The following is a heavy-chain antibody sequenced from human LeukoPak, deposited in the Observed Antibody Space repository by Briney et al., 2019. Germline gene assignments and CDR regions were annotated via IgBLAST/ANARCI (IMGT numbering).Heavy chain of an antibody. V-gene: IGHV3-23*01. Sequence: GGSLRLSCVASGFTFSNYAMSWVRQAPGKGLEWVSTISGSGGSTYYADSVKGRFTISRDNSKNTLYLQMNSLRAEDTAVYYCAKDPRITMVRGVTPFDYWGQGTLVTVSS. D-gene: IGHD3-10*01. CDR2: ISGSGGST. J-gene: IGHJ4*02. CDR1: GFTFSNYA. CDR3: AKDPRITMVRGVTPFDY.